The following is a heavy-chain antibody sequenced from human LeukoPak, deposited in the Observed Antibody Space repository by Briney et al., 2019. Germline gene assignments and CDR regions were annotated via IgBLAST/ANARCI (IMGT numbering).Heavy chain of an antibody. CDR2: ISSSGSTI. CDR3: ARQYPRSSWYFDY. V-gene: IGHV3-11*01. Sequence: PGGSLRLSCAASGFTFSSYAMSWIRQAPGKGLEWVSYISSSGSTIYYADSVKGRFTISRDNAKNSLYLQMNSLRAEDTAVYYCARQYPRSSWYFDYWGQGTLVTVSS. J-gene: IGHJ4*02. D-gene: IGHD6-13*01. CDR1: GFTFSSYA.